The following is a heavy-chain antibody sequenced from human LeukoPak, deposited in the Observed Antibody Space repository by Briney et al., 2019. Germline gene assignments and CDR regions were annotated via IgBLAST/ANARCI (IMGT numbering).Heavy chain of an antibody. V-gene: IGHV4-59*08. Sequence: PSETLSLTCTVSGGSISSYYWSWIRHPPGKGLEWIGYIYYSGSTNYNPSLKSRVTISVDTSKNHFSLNLTSVTAADTAVYYCARRLDRGYDSGGLFDYWGQGTLVIVSS. D-gene: IGHD5-12*01. CDR3: ARRLDRGYDSGGLFDY. CDR2: IYYSGST. CDR1: GGSISSYY. J-gene: IGHJ4*02.